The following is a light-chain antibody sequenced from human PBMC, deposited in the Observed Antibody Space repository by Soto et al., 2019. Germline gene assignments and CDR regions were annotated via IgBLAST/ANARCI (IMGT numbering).Light chain of an antibody. CDR1: QSVSSY. CDR3: QQYNNWSWT. CDR2: GAS. Sequence: PATLSVVPLQRATLSCRASQSVSSYLAWYQHKPGQAPRLLTYGASTMATGVPSRFSGSESGTEFTLTISSLQPEDFAVYYCQQYNNWSWTFGQGTKVDIK. V-gene: IGKV3-15*01. J-gene: IGKJ1*01.